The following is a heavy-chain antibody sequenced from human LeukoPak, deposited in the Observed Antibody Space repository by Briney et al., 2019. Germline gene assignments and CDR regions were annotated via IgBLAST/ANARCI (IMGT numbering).Heavy chain of an antibody. V-gene: IGHV3-48*01. CDR3: AREWYYDFWSGYPGALQFDP. D-gene: IGHD3-3*01. CDR2: ISSSSSTI. J-gene: IGHJ5*02. Sequence: GGSLRLSCAASGFTFSSYSMNWVRQAPGKGLEWVSYISSSSSTIYYADSVKGRFTISGDNAKNSLYLQMNSLRAEDTAVYYCAREWYYDFWSGYPGALQFDPWGQGTLVTVSS. CDR1: GFTFSSYS.